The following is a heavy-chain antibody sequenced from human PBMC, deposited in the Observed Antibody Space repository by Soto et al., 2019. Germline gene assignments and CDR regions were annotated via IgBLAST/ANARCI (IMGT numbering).Heavy chain of an antibody. CDR3: ARDLGSGWYNWSDP. D-gene: IGHD6-19*01. V-gene: IGHV4-59*01. J-gene: IGHJ5*02. Sequence: SSETLSLTCTVSGGSISSYYWSWIRQPPGKGLEWIGYIYYSGSTNYNPSLKSRVTISVDTSKNQFSLKLSSVTAADTAVYYCARDLGSGWYNWSDPWGQGTLVTVSS. CDR1: GGSISSYY. CDR2: IYYSGST.